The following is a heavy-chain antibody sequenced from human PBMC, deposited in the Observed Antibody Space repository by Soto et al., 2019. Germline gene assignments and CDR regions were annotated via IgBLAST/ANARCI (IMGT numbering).Heavy chain of an antibody. CDR2: ISWNSDNV. J-gene: IGHJ4*02. V-gene: IGHV3-9*01. CDR1: GFTFDDYA. Sequence: EVQLVESGGGLVQPGRSLRLSCAASGFTFDDYAMHWVRQAPGKGLEWVSGISWNSDNVGYADSVKGRFTISRDNAKNSLYLQMNSLTAEDTALYYCAKGERYCSGATCFTLIDYWGQGTLVTVSS. D-gene: IGHD2-15*01. CDR3: AKGERYCSGATCFTLIDY.